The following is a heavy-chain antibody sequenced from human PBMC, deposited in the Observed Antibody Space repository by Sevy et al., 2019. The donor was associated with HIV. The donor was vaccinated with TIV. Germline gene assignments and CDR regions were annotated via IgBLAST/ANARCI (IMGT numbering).Heavy chain of an antibody. V-gene: IGHV3-23*01. J-gene: IGHJ3*01. CDR3: AKALNPALESMIEVIFRTLKGFDV. CDR1: GFTFNTHA. Sequence: GGSLRLSCAASGFTFNTHAMNWVRQAPGKGLEWVSVISATGSSTYYADSVKGRFTISSDNSKNTRYLQMNSLTADDTAVYYCAKALNPALESMIEVIFRTLKGFDVWGQGTMVTVSS. D-gene: IGHD3-22*01. CDR2: ISATGSST.